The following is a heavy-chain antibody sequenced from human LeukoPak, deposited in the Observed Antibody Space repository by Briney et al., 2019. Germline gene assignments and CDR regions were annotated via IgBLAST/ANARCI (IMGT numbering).Heavy chain of an antibody. Sequence: GASVKVSCKVSGYTLTELSMHWVRQAPGKGLEWMGGFDPVDGETIYEQKFQGRVTMTEDTSTDTAYMELSSLGSEDTAVYYCARDRVSLIYYYYYGMDVWGQGTTVTVSS. D-gene: IGHD3-10*01. CDR3: ARDRVSLIYYYYYGMDV. J-gene: IGHJ6*02. V-gene: IGHV1-24*01. CDR1: GYTLTELS. CDR2: FDPVDGET.